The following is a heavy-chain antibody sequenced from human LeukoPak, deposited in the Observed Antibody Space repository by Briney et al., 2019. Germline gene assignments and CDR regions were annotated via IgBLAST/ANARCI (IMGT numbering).Heavy chain of an antibody. V-gene: IGHV3-48*03. J-gene: IGHJ4*02. CDR1: GFTFSSYE. CDR2: ISSSGSTI. CDR3: ARVAIMQNYYDSSGYSDY. D-gene: IGHD3-22*01. Sequence: PGGSLRLSCAASGFTFSSYEMNWVRQAPGKGLEWVSYISSSGSTIYYADSVKGRFTISRDNAKNSLYLQMNSLRAEDTAVYYCARVAIMQNYYDSSGYSDYWGQGTLVTVSS.